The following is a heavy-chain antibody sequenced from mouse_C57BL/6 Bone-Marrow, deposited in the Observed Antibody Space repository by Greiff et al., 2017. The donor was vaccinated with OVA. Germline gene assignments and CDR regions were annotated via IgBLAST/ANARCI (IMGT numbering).Heavy chain of an antibody. CDR3: ARDQYDYDVPAWFAY. V-gene: IGHV1-64*01. J-gene: IGHJ3*01. D-gene: IGHD2-4*01. CDR1: GYTFTSYW. Sequence: QVQLQQPGAELVKPGASVKLSCKASGYTFTSYWMHWVKQRPGQGLEWIGMIHPNSGSTNYNEKFKSKATLTVDKSSSTAYMQLSSLTSEDSAVYYCARDQYDYDVPAWFAYWGQGTLVTVSA. CDR2: IHPNSGST.